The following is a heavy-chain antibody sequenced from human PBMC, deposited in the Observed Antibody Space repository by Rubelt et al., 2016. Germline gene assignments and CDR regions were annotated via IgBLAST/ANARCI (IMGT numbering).Heavy chain of an antibody. V-gene: IGHV1-3*01. CDR2: SGNT. Sequence: SGNTGYAQKFQGRVTITRDTSASTAYMELSSLRSEDTAVYYCATGMGAIIQLVGLYYWGQGTLVTVSS. D-gene: IGHD5-18*01. J-gene: IGHJ4*02. CDR3: ATGMGAIIQLVGLYY.